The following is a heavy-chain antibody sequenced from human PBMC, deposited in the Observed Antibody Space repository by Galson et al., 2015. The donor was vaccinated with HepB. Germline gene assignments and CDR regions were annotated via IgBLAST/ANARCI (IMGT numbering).Heavy chain of an antibody. CDR2: IKSKTDGGTT. D-gene: IGHD2-2*01. J-gene: IGHJ5*02. CDR3: TTDVYFSSYWSWLDP. Sequence: SLRLSCAASGFAFNNAWMNWVRQAPGKGLEWVGRIKSKTDGGTTEHAAPVKGRFTISRDDSRNTLYLQMHSLKTDDTAVYYCTTDVYFSSYWSWLDPWGQGTLVTVSP. CDR1: GFAFNNAW. V-gene: IGHV3-15*01.